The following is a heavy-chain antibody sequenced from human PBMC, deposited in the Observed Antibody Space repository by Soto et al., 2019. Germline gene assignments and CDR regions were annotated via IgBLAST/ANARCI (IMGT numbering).Heavy chain of an antibody. CDR3: ATMRDGTSYYYYGMDV. J-gene: IGHJ6*02. CDR2: IIPIFGTA. Sequence: QVQLVQSGAEVKKPGSSVKVSCKASGGTFSSYAISWVRQAPGQGLEWMGGIIPIFGTANYAQKFQGRVTITADESTSTDYMELSSLRSEDTAVYYCATMRDGTSYYYYGMDVWGQGTTVTVSS. CDR1: GGTFSSYA. D-gene: IGHD1-1*01. V-gene: IGHV1-69*01.